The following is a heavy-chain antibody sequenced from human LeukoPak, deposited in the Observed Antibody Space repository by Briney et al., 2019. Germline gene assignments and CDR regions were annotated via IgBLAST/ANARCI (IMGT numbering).Heavy chain of an antibody. V-gene: IGHV1-46*01. CDR3: ARDMVRGVLMLDY. CDR1: GYTFTGYY. CDR2: INPSGGST. Sequence: ASVKVSCKASGYTFTGYYMHWVRQAPGQGLEWMGIINPSGGSTSYAQKFQGRVTVTRDMSTSTVYMELSSLRSEDTAVYYCARDMVRGVLMLDYWGQGTLVTVSS. J-gene: IGHJ4*02. D-gene: IGHD3-10*01.